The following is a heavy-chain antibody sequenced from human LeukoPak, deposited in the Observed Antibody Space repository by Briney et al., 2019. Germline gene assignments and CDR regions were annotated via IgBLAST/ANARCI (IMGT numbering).Heavy chain of an antibody. D-gene: IGHD5-18*01. J-gene: IGHJ4*02. Sequence: SETLSLTCTVSGGSISSYYWSWIRQPPGKGLEWIGYIYYSGSTNYNPSLKSRVTISVDTSKNQFSLKLSSVTAADTAVYYCARGLYSYGNYYFDYWGQGTLVTVSS. CDR1: GGSISSYY. CDR2: IYYSGST. CDR3: ARGLYSYGNYYFDY. V-gene: IGHV4-59*01.